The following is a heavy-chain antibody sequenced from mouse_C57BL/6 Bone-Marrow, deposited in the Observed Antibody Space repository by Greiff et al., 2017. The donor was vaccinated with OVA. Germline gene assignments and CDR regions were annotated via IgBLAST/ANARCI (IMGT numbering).Heavy chain of an antibody. CDR2: IDPSDSYT. D-gene: IGHD2-14*01. V-gene: IGHV1-59*01. CDR1: GYTFTSCW. Sequence: VQLQQPGAELVRPGTSVKLSCKASGYTFTSCWMHWVKQRPGQGLEWIGVIDPSDSYTNYNQKFKGKATLTVDTSSSTAYMQLSSLTSEDSAVYYCATGYSPWFAYWGQGTLVTVSA. J-gene: IGHJ3*01. CDR3: ATGYSPWFAY.